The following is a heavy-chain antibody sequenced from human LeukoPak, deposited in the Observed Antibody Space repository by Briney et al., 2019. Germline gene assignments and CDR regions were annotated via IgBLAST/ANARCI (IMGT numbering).Heavy chain of an antibody. CDR3: ARDEGISRIDY. CDR2: ISAYNGNT. D-gene: IGHD2/OR15-2a*01. Sequence: GASGKVSCKASGYTVTSYGISWVRQAAGQGVEWRGWISAYNGNTNYAQKLQGRVTITTDTSTSTAYMELRSLRSDDTAVYYCARDEGISRIDYWGQGTLVTVSS. CDR1: GYTVTSYG. V-gene: IGHV1-18*01. J-gene: IGHJ4*02.